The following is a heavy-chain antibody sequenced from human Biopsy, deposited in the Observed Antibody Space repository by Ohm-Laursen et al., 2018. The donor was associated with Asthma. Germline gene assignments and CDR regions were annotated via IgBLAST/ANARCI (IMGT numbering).Heavy chain of an antibody. Sequence: SDTLSLTCIVSGDAMSTSGSYWGWIRQPPGKGLAWVSYISYSGSTDYNPSLKSRLTISMDTSKNQFSLKLSSVTAADTAVYYCARVPTTLRYFDLWGRGTLVTVSS. CDR1: GDAMSTSGSY. D-gene: IGHD2-15*01. CDR3: ARVPTTLRYFDL. CDR2: ISYSGST. V-gene: IGHV4-61*08. J-gene: IGHJ2*01.